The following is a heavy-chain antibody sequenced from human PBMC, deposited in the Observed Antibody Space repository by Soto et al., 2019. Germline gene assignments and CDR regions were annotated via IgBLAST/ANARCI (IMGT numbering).Heavy chain of an antibody. D-gene: IGHD3-22*01. V-gene: IGHV1-69*13. CDR1: GGTFSSYA. CDR2: IIPIFGTA. CDR3: ARAPPPDYYDSIGPLYYGMDV. Sequence: SVKVSCKASGGTFSSYAISWVRQAPGQGLEWMGGIIPIFGTANYAQKFQGRVTITADESTSTAYMELSSLRSEDTAVYYCARAPPPDYYDSIGPLYYGMDVWGKGTTVTVSS. J-gene: IGHJ6*04.